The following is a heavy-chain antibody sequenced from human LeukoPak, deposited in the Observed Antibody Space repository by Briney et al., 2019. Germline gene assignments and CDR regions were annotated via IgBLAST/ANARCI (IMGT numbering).Heavy chain of an antibody. V-gene: IGHV3-48*01. D-gene: IGHD5-18*01. CDR2: LHSGSDVI. CDR3: ARDVLQLWPDSYYYMDV. J-gene: IGHJ6*03. Sequence: PGGSLRLSCAASGFGFNFRTYNMNWVRQAPGKGLEWLSFLHSGSDVIYYADSVEGRFTISRDNARNSLYLQMNSLRVEDTAVYHCARDVLQLWPDSYYYMDVWGKGTTVTVSS. CDR1: GFGFNFRTYN.